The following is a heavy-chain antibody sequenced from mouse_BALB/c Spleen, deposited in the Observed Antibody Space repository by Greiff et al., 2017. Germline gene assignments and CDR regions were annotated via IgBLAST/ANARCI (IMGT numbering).Heavy chain of an antibody. J-gene: IGHJ3*01. V-gene: IGHV5-12-2*01. CDR2: ISNGGGST. CDR1: GFTFSRYT. Sequence: EVKLVESGGGLVQPGGSLQISCAASGFTFSRYTMSWVHQTQEKRLEWVAYISNGGGSTYYPDTVKGRFTISIDNAKNTLYLQMSSLKSEDTAMYYCARHPDLRGAYWGQGTLVTVSA. D-gene: IGHD1-1*01. CDR3: ARHPDLRGAY.